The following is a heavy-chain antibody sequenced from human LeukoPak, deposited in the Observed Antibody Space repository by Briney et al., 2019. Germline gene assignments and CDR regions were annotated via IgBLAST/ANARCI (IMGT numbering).Heavy chain of an antibody. CDR2: INPNSGGT. J-gene: IGHJ4*02. D-gene: IGHD3-3*01. CDR1: GYTFTGYY. V-gene: IGHV1-2*02. CDR3: ARDPPQEDDFWSGPDY. Sequence: GASVKVSCKASGYTFTGYYMHWVRQAPGQGLEWMGWINPNSGGTNYAQKFQGRVTMTRDTSISTAYMELSRLRSDDTAVYYCARDPPQEDDFWSGPDYWGQGTLVTVSP.